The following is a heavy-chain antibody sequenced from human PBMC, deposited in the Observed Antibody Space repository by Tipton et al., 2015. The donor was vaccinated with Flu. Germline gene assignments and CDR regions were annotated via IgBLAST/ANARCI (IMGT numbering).Heavy chain of an antibody. D-gene: IGHD4-17*01. Sequence: LRLSCTVSGGSISSYYWSWIRQPPGKGLEWIGYIYYSGSTNYNPSLKSRVTISVDTSKNQFSLKLSSVTAADMAVYYCARARDGAPIDYWGQGTLVTVSS. J-gene: IGHJ4*02. V-gene: IGHV4-59*01. CDR2: IYYSGST. CDR1: GGSISSYY. CDR3: ARARDGAPIDY.